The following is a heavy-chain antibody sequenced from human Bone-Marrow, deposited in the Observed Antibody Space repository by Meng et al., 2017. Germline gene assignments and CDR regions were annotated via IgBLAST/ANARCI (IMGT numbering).Heavy chain of an antibody. J-gene: IGHJ6*02. CDR3: ARRGDSHGDYLHYYYYYGMDV. Sequence: GESLKISCAASGFTFSSYSMNWVRQAPGKGLEWVSFISSSSSYIYYADSVKGRFTISRNNAKSSLYLQMNSLRAKDTAVYYCARRGDSHGDYLHYYYYYGMDVWGQGTTVTVSS. CDR1: GFTFSSYS. CDR2: ISSSSSYI. V-gene: IGHV3-21*01. D-gene: IGHD4-17*01.